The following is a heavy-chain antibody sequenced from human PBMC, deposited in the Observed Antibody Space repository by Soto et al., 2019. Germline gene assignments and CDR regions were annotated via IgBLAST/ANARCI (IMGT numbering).Heavy chain of an antibody. CDR3: AGDKVVRGVMYGMDV. CDR2: IYSGGST. V-gene: IGHV3-53*01. CDR1: GFTFSSYA. Sequence: PGGSLRLSCAASGFTFSSYAMSWVRQAPGKGLEWVSAIYSGGSTYYADSVKGRFTISRDNSKNTLYLQMNSLRAEDTAVYYCAGDKVVRGVMYGMDVWGQGTTVTVSS. J-gene: IGHJ6*02. D-gene: IGHD3-10*01.